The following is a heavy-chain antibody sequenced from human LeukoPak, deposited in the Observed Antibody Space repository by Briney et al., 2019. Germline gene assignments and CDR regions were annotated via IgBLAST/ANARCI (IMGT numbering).Heavy chain of an antibody. CDR3: ARERSYYDFWRGYYVGDAFDI. CDR2: IYTSGST. CDR1: GGSISSYY. Sequence: SETLSLTCTVSGGSISSYYWSWIRQPPGKGLEWIGYIYTSGSTNYNPSLKSRVTISVDTSKSQFSLKLSSVTAADTAVYYCARERSYYDFWRGYYVGDAFDIWGQGTMVTVSS. D-gene: IGHD3-3*01. J-gene: IGHJ3*02. V-gene: IGHV4-4*09.